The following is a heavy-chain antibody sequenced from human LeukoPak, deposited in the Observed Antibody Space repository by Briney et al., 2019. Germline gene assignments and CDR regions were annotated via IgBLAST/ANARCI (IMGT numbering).Heavy chain of an antibody. CDR3: ARDRYYEPFDY. CDR1: TDTFTNFH. D-gene: IGHD3-22*01. V-gene: IGHV1-18*01. CDR2: ISGYNSAT. J-gene: IGHJ4*02. Sequence: ASVKVSCKTSTDTFTNFHITWVRQAPGQGLEWMGWISGYNSATHYAQKLQGRVTMTTDTSTTTTYMELRSLESDDTAVYYCARDRYYEPFDYWGKGTLVTVSS.